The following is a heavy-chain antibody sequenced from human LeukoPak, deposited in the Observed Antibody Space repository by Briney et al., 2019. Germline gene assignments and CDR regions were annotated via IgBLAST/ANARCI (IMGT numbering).Heavy chain of an antibody. V-gene: IGHV3-30-3*01. D-gene: IGHD3-10*01. CDR3: ASAGSYSAFDI. CDR2: ISYDGSNK. CDR1: GITFSSYA. Sequence: PGRSLRLSCAASGITFSSYAMHWVRQAPGKGLEWVAVISYDGSNKYYADSVKGRFTISRDNSKNTLYLQMNSLRAEDTAVYYCASAGSYSAFDIWGQGTMVTVSS. J-gene: IGHJ3*02.